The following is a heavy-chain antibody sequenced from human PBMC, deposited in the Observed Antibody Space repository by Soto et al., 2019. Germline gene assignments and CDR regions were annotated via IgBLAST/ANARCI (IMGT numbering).Heavy chain of an antibody. D-gene: IGHD6-13*01. CDR1: GFTFSSYG. V-gene: IGHV3-33*01. J-gene: IGHJ6*02. CDR3: ARDRYSSLTTYYYGMDV. Sequence: QVQLVESGGGVVQPGRSLRLSCAASGFTFSSYGMHWVRQAPGKGLEWVAVIWYDGSNKYYADAVKGRFTISRDNSKNTLYLQMNSLRAEDTAVYYFARDRYSSLTTYYYGMDVWGQGTTVTVSS. CDR2: IWYDGSNK.